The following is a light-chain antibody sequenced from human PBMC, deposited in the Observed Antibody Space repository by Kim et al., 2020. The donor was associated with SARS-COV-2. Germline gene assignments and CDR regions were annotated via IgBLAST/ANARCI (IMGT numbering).Light chain of an antibody. V-gene: IGKV1-39*01. CDR1: QSISSY. CDR3: QQSYSTPHT. J-gene: IGKJ2*01. CDR2: AAS. Sequence: DIQMTQSPSSLSASVGDRVTITCRASQSISSYLNWYQQKPGKAPKLLIYAASSLQSGVPSRFSGSGSGTDFTLTISSLQPEDFATYFSQQSYSTPHTFVQGTKLKI.